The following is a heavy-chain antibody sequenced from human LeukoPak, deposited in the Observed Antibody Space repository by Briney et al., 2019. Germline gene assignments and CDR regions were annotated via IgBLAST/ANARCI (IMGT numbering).Heavy chain of an antibody. CDR3: ARDSGTVRRSTHDAFDI. J-gene: IGHJ3*02. V-gene: IGHV3-33*01. D-gene: IGHD2-8*02. CDR1: GFTFSSYG. CDR2: IWYDGSNK. Sequence: GGSLRLSCAASGFTFSSYGMHWVRQAPGKGLEWVAVIWYDGSNKYYADSVKGRFTISRDNSKNTLYLQMNSLRAEDTAVSYCARDSGTVRRSTHDAFDIWGPGTMVTVSS.